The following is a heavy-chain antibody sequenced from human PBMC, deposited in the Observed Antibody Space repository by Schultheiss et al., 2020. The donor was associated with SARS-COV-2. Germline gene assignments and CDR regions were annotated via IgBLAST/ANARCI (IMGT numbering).Heavy chain of an antibody. CDR3: TKGYSRSWFPFDY. J-gene: IGHJ4*02. CDR1: GGSISSSSYY. CDR2: IYYSGST. V-gene: IGHV4-39*01. Sequence: SETLSLTCTVSGGSISSSSYYWGWIRQPPGKGLEWIGSIYYSGSTYYNPSLKSRVTISVDTSKNQFSLQLNSVTPEDTATYYCTKGYSRSWFPFDYWGQGILVTVSS. D-gene: IGHD6-13*01.